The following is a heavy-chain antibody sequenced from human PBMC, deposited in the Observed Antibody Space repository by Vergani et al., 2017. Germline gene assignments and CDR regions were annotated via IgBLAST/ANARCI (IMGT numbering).Heavy chain of an antibody. CDR1: GYSISSGYY. Sequence: QVQLQESGPGLVKPSETLSLTCAVSGYSISSGYYWGWIRQPPGKGLEWIGSIYHSGSTYYNPSLKSRVTISVDTSKNQFSLKLSSVTAADTAVYYCARGSPRYFDLWGRGTLVTVSS. CDR2: IYHSGST. CDR3: ARGSPRYFDL. J-gene: IGHJ2*01. V-gene: IGHV4-38-2*01. D-gene: IGHD6-19*01.